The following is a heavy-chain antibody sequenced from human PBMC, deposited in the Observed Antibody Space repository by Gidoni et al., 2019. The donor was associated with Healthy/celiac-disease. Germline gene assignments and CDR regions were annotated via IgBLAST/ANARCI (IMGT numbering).Heavy chain of an antibody. Sequence: QVQLQESGPVLVTPSQTLSLTCTVSGGSISSGGYSWSWIRQHPGKGLEWIGYIYYSGSTYYNPSLKSRVTISVDTSKNQFSLKLSSVTAADTAVYYCAGRKENWFDPWGQGTLVTVSS. CDR2: IYYSGST. J-gene: IGHJ5*02. V-gene: IGHV4-31*03. CDR1: GGSISSGGYS. CDR3: AGRKENWFDP. D-gene: IGHD1-26*01.